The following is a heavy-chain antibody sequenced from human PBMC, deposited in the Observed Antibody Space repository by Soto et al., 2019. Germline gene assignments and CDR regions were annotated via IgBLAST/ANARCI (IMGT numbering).Heavy chain of an antibody. CDR3: ARRGRTYYDILTGYWGAYYFDY. V-gene: IGHV4-31*03. Sequence: QVQLQESGPGLVKPSQTLSLTCTVSGGSISSGGYYWSWIRQHPGKGLEWIGYIYYSGSTYYNPSLKSRVTISGYTSKTQLSLKLSSVTAADTAVYYCARRGRTYYDILTGYWGAYYFDYWGQGTLVTVSS. D-gene: IGHD3-9*01. CDR2: IYYSGST. J-gene: IGHJ4*02. CDR1: GGSISSGGYY.